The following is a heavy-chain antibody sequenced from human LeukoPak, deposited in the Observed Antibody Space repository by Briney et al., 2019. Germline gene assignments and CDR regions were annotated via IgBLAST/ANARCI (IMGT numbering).Heavy chain of an antibody. D-gene: IGHD2-2*01. CDR2: MYDSGSR. V-gene: IGHV4-59*01. CDR3: ARIPEVVEVSSARQLWFDP. Sequence: SETLSLTCTVSGASIGSYYWSWIRQPPGKGLEWIAYMYDSGSRNYNPSLKSRVSISADTSRDEFSLKLGSVTAADTAVYYCARIPEVVEVSSARQLWFDPWGQGTLVTVSS. J-gene: IGHJ5*02. CDR1: GASIGSYY.